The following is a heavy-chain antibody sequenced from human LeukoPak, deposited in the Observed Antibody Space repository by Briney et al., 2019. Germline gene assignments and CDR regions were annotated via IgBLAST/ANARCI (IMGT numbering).Heavy chain of an antibody. Sequence: KPSETLSLTCAVYGGSFSGYYWSWIRQPPGKGLEWIGEINHSGSTNYNPSLKSRVTISVDTSKNQFSLKLSSVTAADTAVYYCARLISYYDSSGYYQHYFDYWGQGTLVTVSS. CDR1: GGSFSGYY. V-gene: IGHV4-34*01. J-gene: IGHJ4*02. D-gene: IGHD3-22*01. CDR3: ARLISYYDSSGYYQHYFDY. CDR2: INHSGST.